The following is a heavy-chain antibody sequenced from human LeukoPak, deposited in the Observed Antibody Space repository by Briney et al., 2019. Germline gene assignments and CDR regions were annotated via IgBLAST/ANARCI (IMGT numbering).Heavy chain of an antibody. CDR3: ARDRSSYYYVESFDY. Sequence: PGGSLRLSCAASGFTFSSYAMSWVRQAPGKGLEWVSAISGSGGSTYYADSVKGRFTISRDNSKNTLYLQMNSLRAEDTAVYYCARDRSSYYYVESFDYWGQGTLVTVSS. J-gene: IGHJ4*02. CDR1: GFTFSSYA. D-gene: IGHD3-22*01. CDR2: ISGSGGST. V-gene: IGHV3-23*01.